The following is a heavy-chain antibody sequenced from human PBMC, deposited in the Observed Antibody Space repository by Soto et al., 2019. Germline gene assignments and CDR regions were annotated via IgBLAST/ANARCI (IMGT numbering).Heavy chain of an antibody. CDR2: TSYSGST. J-gene: IGHJ2*01. D-gene: IGHD3-3*01. V-gene: IGHV4-31*03. CDR1: GDSISSGGYY. CDR3: ATYEGAQFDWYFDL. Sequence: QVQLQESGPGLVKPSQTLSLTCSVSGDSISSGGYYWNWIRQLPGRGLEWIGYTSYSGSTYYNPSLNSRATISGDTSKNQFSLKLTSVTAADTAVYYWATYEGAQFDWYFDLWGRGTLVTVSS.